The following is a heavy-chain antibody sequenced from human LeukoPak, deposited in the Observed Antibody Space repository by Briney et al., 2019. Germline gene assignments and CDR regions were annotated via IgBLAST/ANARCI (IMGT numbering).Heavy chain of an antibody. D-gene: IGHD2-2*01. CDR1: GGTFSSYA. J-gene: IGHJ6*03. CDR2: IFPIFGTE. V-gene: IGHV1-69*06. CDR3: ARGRVPAAMSDYYYYYYMDV. Sequence: SVKVSCKASGGTFSSYAISWVRQAPAQGLEWMGGIFPIFGTENYAQKFQGRVTITADKSTSTAYMELSSLRSEDTAVYYCARGRVPAAMSDYYYYYYMDVWGKGTTVTVSS.